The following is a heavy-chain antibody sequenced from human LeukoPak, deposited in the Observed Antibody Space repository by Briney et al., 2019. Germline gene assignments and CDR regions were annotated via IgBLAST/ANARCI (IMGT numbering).Heavy chain of an antibody. CDR1: GGSISSYY. CDR2: IYYSGST. D-gene: IGHD3-10*01. CDR3: ARDVGRVLWFSFDY. V-gene: IGHV4-59*12. J-gene: IGHJ4*02. Sequence: SETLSLTCTVSGGSISSYYWSWIRQPPGKGLEWIGYIYYSGSTNYNPSLKSRVTISVDTSKNQFSLKLSSVTAADTAVYYCARDVGRVLWFSFDYWGQGTLVTVSS.